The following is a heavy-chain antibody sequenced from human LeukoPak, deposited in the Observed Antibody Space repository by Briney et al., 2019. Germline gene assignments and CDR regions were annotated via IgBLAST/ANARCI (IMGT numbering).Heavy chain of an antibody. D-gene: IGHD2-2*01. CDR2: ITNGGDYI. V-gene: IGHV3-21*01. CDR1: GFTFNTFN. J-gene: IGHJ4*02. CDR3: ARVGYCSSTSCYAVSDY. Sequence: GVSLRLSCAASGFTFNTFNMNWVRQAPGKGLEWVSSITNGGDYIYYADSVKGRFTTSRDNAKNSLYLQMNSLRAEDTAVYYCARVGYCSSTSCYAVSDYWGQGTLVTVSS.